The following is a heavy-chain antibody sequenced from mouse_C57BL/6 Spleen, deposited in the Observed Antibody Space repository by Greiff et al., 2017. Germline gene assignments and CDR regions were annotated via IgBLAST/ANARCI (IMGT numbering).Heavy chain of an antibody. J-gene: IGHJ2*01. CDR2: IDPETGGT. CDR3: TRGASSYFDY. CDR1: GYTFTDYE. V-gene: IGHV1-15*01. Sequence: QVQLQQSGAELVRPGASVTLSCKASGYTFTDYEMHWVKQTPVHGLAWIGAIDPETGGTASNQKFKGKAILTADKSSSTAYMELRSLTSEDSAVYYCTRGASSYFDYWGQGTTLTVSS. D-gene: IGHD6-2*01.